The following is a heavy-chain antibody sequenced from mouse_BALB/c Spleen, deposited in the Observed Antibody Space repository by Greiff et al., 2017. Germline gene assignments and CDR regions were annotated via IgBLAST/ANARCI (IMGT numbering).Heavy chain of an antibody. CDR2: ISSGGSYT. Sequence: DVKLVESGGGLVKPGGSLKLSCAASGFTFSSYAMSWVRQTPEKRLEWVATISSGGSYTYYPDSVKGRFTISRDNAKNTLYLQMSSLRSEDTAMYYCARVGFAYWGQGTLVTVSA. CDR3: ARVGFAY. V-gene: IGHV5-9-3*01. CDR1: GFTFSSYA. J-gene: IGHJ3*01.